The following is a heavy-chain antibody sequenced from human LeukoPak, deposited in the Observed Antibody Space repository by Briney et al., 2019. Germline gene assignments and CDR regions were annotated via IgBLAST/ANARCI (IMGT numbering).Heavy chain of an antibody. CDR2: IKQDASEK. Sequence: GSLILSCAASGFTFSGYWMSWVRQAPGKGLEWVATIKQDASEKTYVDSVEGRFTSSRDNAKSSLFLQMDSLRAEDTAVYYCARFGMDAAIDYWGQGTLVTVSS. V-gene: IGHV3-7*01. CDR3: ARFGMDAAIDY. CDR1: GFTFSGYW. D-gene: IGHD2-15*01. J-gene: IGHJ4*02.